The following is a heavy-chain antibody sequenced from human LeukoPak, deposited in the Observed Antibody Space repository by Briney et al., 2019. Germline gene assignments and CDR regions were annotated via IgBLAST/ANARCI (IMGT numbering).Heavy chain of an antibody. J-gene: IGHJ4*02. D-gene: IGHD3-10*01. CDR3: ARDVGSGSYLDY. CDR1: GFTSSSYA. CDR2: ISYDGSNK. Sequence: SGGSLRLSCAASGFTSSSYAMHWVRQAPGKGLEWVAVISYDGSNKYYADSVKGRFTISRDNSKNTLYLQMNSLRAEDTAVYYCARDVGSGSYLDYWGQGTLVTVSS. V-gene: IGHV3-30*04.